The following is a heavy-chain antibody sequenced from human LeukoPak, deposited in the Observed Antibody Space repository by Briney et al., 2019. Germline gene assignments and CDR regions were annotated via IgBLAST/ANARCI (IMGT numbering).Heavy chain of an antibody. CDR1: GFTFSSYA. CDR3: AKGGYYDSSGYYGY. V-gene: IGHV3-23*01. Sequence: GGSLRLSCAASGFTFSSYAMSWVRQAPGKGLEWVSAISGSGGSTYYADSVKGRFTISRDNSKNTLYLQMNSLRAEATAVYYCAKGGYYDSSGYYGYWGQGTLVTVSS. J-gene: IGHJ4*02. CDR2: ISGSGGST. D-gene: IGHD3-22*01.